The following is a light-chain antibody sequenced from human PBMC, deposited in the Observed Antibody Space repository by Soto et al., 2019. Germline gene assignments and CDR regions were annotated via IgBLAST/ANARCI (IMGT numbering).Light chain of an antibody. V-gene: IGKV1-5*03. J-gene: IGKJ1*01. CDR1: QSISSW. CDR3: QQDNSLLT. Sequence: DIQVTQSPSTLSASVGDRVTITCRASQSISSWLAWYQQKPGKAPKLLIYKASSLESGVPSRFSGSGSGTEFALTISSLQPDDFASYYFQQDNSLLTFGQGTKGEIK. CDR2: KAS.